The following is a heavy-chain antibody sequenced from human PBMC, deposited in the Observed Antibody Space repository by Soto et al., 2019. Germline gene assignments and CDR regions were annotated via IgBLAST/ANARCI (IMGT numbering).Heavy chain of an antibody. CDR1: GFIFSIHG. J-gene: IGHJ4*02. CDR3: AKVLWNKGRVFDY. D-gene: IGHD1-1*01. Sequence: GGSLRLSCTASGFIFSIHGMSWVRQAPGRGLAWVSVISGGDGSTGYAASVKGRFTISRDTSKNTLYLQMNSLRVEDTAVYYCAKVLWNKGRVFDYWGQGTQVTVSS. V-gene: IGHV3-23*01. CDR2: ISGGDGST.